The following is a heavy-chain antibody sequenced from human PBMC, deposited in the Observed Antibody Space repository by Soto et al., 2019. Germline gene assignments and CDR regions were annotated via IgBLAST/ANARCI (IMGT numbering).Heavy chain of an antibody. Sequence: QVQLVQSGAEVTKPGASVKVSCKASGYTFTSYYMHWVRQAPGQGLEWMGIINPSGGSTSYAEKFQGRVPRTRATSTSTVYMELRTLRAEDTAVYYCARSSRGCSSTSCYARSYYYYYMDVWGKGTTVTVSS. CDR2: INPSGGST. J-gene: IGHJ6*03. D-gene: IGHD2-2*01. CDR3: ARSSRGCSSTSCYARSYYYYYMDV. CDR1: GYTFTSYY. V-gene: IGHV1-46*01.